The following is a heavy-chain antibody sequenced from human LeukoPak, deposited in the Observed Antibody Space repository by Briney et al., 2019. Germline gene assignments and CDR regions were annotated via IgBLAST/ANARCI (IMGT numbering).Heavy chain of an antibody. V-gene: IGHV4-4*07. CDR1: GGSISSYY. J-gene: IGHJ4*02. D-gene: IGHD3-3*01. CDR2: FYSTGST. CDR3: ARSSYDGGSFDY. Sequence: SETLSLTCTVSGGSISSYYWSWIRQPAGKGLEWIGRFYSTGSTKYNPSLKSRVTMSVDTSKNHFSLKLSSVTAADTAVYYCARSSYDGGSFDYWGQGTLVTVSS.